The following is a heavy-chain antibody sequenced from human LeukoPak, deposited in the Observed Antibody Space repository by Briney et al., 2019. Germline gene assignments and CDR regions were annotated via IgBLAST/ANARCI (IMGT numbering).Heavy chain of an antibody. CDR3: AQPHTLSYYGMDV. Sequence: GGSLRLSCAASGFTFSSYGMHWVRQAPGKGLEWVAVISSDGSNKYYADSVKGRFTISRDNSKNTLYLQMNSLRAEDTAVYYCAQPHTLSYYGMDVWGQGTTVTVSS. CDR2: ISSDGSNK. V-gene: IGHV3-30*18. CDR1: GFTFSSYG. J-gene: IGHJ6*02.